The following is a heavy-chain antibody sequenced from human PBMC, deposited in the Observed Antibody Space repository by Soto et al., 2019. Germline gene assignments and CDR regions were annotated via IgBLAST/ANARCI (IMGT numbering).Heavy chain of an antibody. V-gene: IGHV4-59*12. CDR1: GGSISSYY. J-gene: IGHJ4*02. Sequence: SETLSLTCTVSGGSISSYYWSWIRQPPGKGLEWIGYIYYSGSTNYNPSLKSRVTISVDTSKSQFSLKLSSVTAADTAVYYCARGRRTAVTLDYWGQGTLVTVSS. CDR3: ARGRRTAVTLDY. D-gene: IGHD4-17*01. CDR2: IYYSGST.